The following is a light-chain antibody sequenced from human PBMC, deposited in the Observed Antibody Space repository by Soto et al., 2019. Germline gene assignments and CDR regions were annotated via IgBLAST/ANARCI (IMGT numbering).Light chain of an antibody. CDR3: QQYGSSIT. CDR1: QSVPRSY. CDR2: GTS. J-gene: IGKJ5*01. V-gene: IGKV3-20*01. Sequence: EIVLTQSPLSLPVTPGEPASISCRSSQSVPRSYLAWYQQKPGQAPRLLIYGTSSRATGIPDRFSGSGSGTDFTLTISRLEPEDFAVFYCQQYGSSITFGQGTRLEIK.